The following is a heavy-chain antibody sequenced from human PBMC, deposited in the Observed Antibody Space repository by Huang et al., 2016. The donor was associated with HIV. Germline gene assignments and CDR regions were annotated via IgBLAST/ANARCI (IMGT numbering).Heavy chain of an antibody. CDR3: ARDGCYNFWTTYPTYYLDF. CDR1: GFTFKNHG. J-gene: IGHJ4*02. Sequence: VQLEESGGALVQPGESLRLSCSVSGFTFKNHGIHWFRQAPGKGMEGISDNSENGRTNQYADPVRGRFIITRYNVKNSIYLQMNNVTVEDSAVYYCARDGCYNFWTTYPTYYLDFWGQGTLVTVSS. V-gene: IGHV3-48*04. D-gene: IGHD3-3*01. CDR2: NSENGRTN.